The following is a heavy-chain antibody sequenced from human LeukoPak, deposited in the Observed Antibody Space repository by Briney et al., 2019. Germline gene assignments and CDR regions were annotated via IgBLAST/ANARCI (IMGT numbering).Heavy chain of an antibody. CDR3: ARGRLFSGYRGNVGHEDFDY. V-gene: IGHV4-34*01. CDR1: GGPFSGYY. J-gene: IGHJ4*02. Sequence: PSETLSLACAVYGGPFSGYYWTWIRQPPGKGLEWIGEINQGGTTNYNPSLRSRVTILIDTSRNQFSLRLSSVTAADTAVYYCARGRLFSGYRGNVGHEDFDYWGQGSLVTVSS. D-gene: IGHD5-12*01. CDR2: INQGGTT.